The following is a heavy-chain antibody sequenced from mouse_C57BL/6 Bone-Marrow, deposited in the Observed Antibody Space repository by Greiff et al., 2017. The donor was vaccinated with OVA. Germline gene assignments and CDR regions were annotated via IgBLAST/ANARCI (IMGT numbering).Heavy chain of an antibody. V-gene: IGHV5-16*01. CDR3: ARGAGTSYWYFDV. J-gene: IGHJ1*03. CDR2: INYDGSST. CDR1: GFTFSDYY. D-gene: IGHD4-1*01. Sequence: EVHLVESEGGLVQPGSSMKLSCTASGFTFSDYYMAWVRQVPEKGLEWVANINYDGSSTYYLDSLKSRFIISRDNAKNILYLQMSSLKSEDTATYYCARGAGTSYWYFDVWGTGTTVTVSS.